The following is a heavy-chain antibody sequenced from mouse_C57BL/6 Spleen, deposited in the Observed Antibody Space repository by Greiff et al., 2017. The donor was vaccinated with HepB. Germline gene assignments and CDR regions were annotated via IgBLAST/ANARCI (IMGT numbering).Heavy chain of an antibody. V-gene: IGHV5-17*01. D-gene: IGHD4-1*02. CDR3: ARNGQLSYFDY. Sequence: EVQLVESGGGLVKPGGSLKFSCAASGFTFSDYGMHWVRQAPEKGLEWVAYISSGSSTIDYADTVKGRVTIARDNTKNTQFLQMTSLRSEDTALYYCARNGQLSYFDYWGQGTTLTVSS. J-gene: IGHJ2*01. CDR1: GFTFSDYG. CDR2: ISSGSSTI.